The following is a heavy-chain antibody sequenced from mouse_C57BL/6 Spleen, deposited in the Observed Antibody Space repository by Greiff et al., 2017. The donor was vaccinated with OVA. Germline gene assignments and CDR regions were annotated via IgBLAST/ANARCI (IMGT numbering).Heavy chain of an antibody. D-gene: IGHD1-1*01. CDR3: ARLITTVTGYFDV. Sequence: QVQLQQPGAELVMPGASVKLSCKASGYTFTSYWMHWVKQRPGQGLEWIGEIDPSDSYTNYNQKFKGKSTLTVDKSSSTAYMQLSSLTSEDSAVYYCARLITTVTGYFDVWGSGTTVTVSS. J-gene: IGHJ1*01. V-gene: IGHV1-69*01. CDR2: IDPSDSYT. CDR1: GYTFTSYW.